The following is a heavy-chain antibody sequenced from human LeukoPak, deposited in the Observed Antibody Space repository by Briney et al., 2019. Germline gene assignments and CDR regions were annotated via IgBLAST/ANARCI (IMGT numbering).Heavy chain of an antibody. D-gene: IGHD2-8*01. Sequence: GGSLRLSCAASGFTFSNYAMSWVRQAPGKGLEWVSGISGTGGSTYYADSVKGRFTISRDNSKNTLHLQMNSLRAEDTAVYYCTKGMAAPDYWGQGTLVTVSS. CDR3: TKGMAAPDY. J-gene: IGHJ4*02. CDR2: ISGTGGST. V-gene: IGHV3-23*01. CDR1: GFTFSNYA.